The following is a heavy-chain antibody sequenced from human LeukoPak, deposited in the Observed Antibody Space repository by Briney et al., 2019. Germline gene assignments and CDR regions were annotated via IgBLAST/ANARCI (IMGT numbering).Heavy chain of an antibody. V-gene: IGHV1-69*06. Sequence: GASVKVSCKASGYTFTGYYMHWVRQAPGQGLEWMGGIIPIFGTANYAQKFQGRVTITADKSTSTAYMELSSLRSEDTAVYYCAANEYYYDSSGYYLPGSFDLWGRGTLVTVSS. D-gene: IGHD3-22*01. CDR3: AANEYYYDSSGYYLPGSFDL. CDR1: GYTFTGYY. CDR2: IIPIFGTA. J-gene: IGHJ2*01.